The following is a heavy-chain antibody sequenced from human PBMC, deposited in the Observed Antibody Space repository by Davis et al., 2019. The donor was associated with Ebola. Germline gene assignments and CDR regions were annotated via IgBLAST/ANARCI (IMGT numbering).Heavy chain of an antibody. Sequence: MPSETLSLTCTVSGGSISSYYWSWIRQPPGKGLEWIGYYYYTGTTYYNPSLKSRVTISVDTSKNQFSLKLSSVTAADTAVYYCARVGVSSGWYGYFDYWGQGTLVTVSS. V-gene: IGHV4-59*08. CDR3: ARVGVSSGWYGYFDY. CDR1: GGSISSYY. CDR2: YYYTGTT. J-gene: IGHJ4*02. D-gene: IGHD6-19*01.